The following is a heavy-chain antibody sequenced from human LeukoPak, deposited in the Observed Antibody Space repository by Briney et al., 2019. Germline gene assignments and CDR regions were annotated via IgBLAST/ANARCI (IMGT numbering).Heavy chain of an antibody. CDR2: MNPNSGNT. D-gene: IGHD6-13*01. V-gene: IGHV1-8*01. CDR1: GYTFTSYD. Sequence: ASVKVSCKASGYTFTSYDINWVRQATGQGLEGMGWMNPNSGNTGYAQKFQGRVTMTRNTSISTAYMELSSLRSDDTAVYYCARDLIAAAGDYWGQGTLVTVPS. J-gene: IGHJ4*02. CDR3: ARDLIAAAGDY.